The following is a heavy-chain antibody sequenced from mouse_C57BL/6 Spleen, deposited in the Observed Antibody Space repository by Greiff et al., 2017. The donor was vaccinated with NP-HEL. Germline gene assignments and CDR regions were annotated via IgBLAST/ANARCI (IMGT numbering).Heavy chain of an antibody. Sequence: VQLQQSGPELVKPGASVKISCKASGYAFSSSWMNWVKQRPGKGLEWIGRIYPGDGDTNYNGKFKGKATLTADKSSSKAYMQLSSLTSEDSAVYFCARWVYGSSYAMDYWGQGTSVTVSS. J-gene: IGHJ4*01. CDR2: IYPGDGDT. D-gene: IGHD1-1*01. CDR3: ARWVYGSSYAMDY. CDR1: GYAFSSSW. V-gene: IGHV1-82*01.